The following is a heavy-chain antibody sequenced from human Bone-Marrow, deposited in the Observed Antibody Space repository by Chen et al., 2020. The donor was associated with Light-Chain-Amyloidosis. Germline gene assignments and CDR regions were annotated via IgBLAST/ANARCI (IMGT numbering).Heavy chain of an antibody. CDR3: ARRREGYNFDY. V-gene: IGHV5-51*01. CDR2: SLPDASAA. CDR1: GYTFPNYW. Sequence: EVQLEQSGPEVKKPGESLKISCKGSGYTFPNYWIGWVRQMPGKGLEWMGGSLPDASAARYSPSFEGQVAISADNSITPAYLQWRSLKASDTAMYYCARRREGYNFDYWGHGTLVTVSS. J-gene: IGHJ4*01. D-gene: IGHD5-12*01.